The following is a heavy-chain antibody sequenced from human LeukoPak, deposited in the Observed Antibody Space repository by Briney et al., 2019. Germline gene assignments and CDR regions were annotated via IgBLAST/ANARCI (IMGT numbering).Heavy chain of an antibody. CDR1: GGSFSGYY. CDR2: INHSGST. D-gene: IGHD2-2*01. Sequence: PSETLSLTCAVYGGSFSGYYWSWIRQPPGKGLEWIGEINHSGSTNYNPSLKSRVTISVDTSKNQFSLKLSSVTAADTAVYYCARGEDIVVVPAAMGHWGQGTLVTVSS. CDR3: ARGEDIVVVPAAMGH. J-gene: IGHJ4*02. V-gene: IGHV4-34*01.